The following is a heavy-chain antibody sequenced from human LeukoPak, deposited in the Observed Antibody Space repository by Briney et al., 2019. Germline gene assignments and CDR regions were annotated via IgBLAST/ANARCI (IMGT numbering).Heavy chain of an antibody. CDR1: GFTFSDYA. D-gene: IGHD3-22*01. CDR3: AKDSYDSSGSRYDY. V-gene: IGHV3-23*01. CDR2: ISGTGGST. J-gene: IGHJ4*02. Sequence: GGSLRLSCAASGFTFSDYAMSWVRQAPGKGLEWVSAISGTGGSTWFADSVKGRVTISRDNSKNTLYLQMNSLRAEDTAVYYCAKDSYDSSGSRYDYWGQGTLVTVSS.